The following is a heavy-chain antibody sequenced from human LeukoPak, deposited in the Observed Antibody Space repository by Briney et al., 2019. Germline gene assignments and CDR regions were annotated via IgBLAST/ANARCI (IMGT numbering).Heavy chain of an antibody. Sequence: PGGSLRLSCSASGFTFSSYGMHWVRQAPGKGLEWVAVIWYDGSNKYYADSVKGRFTISRDNSKNTLYLQMNSLRAEDTAVYYCARDGREGMDESYFDYWGQGTLVTVSS. J-gene: IGHJ4*02. CDR3: ARDGREGMDESYFDY. V-gene: IGHV3-33*08. CDR1: GFTFSSYG. CDR2: IWYDGSNK. D-gene: IGHD6-13*01.